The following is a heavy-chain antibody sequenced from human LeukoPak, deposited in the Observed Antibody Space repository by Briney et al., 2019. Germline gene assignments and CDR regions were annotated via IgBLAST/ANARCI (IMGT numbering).Heavy chain of an antibody. CDR2: IKQDGIEK. J-gene: IGHJ4*02. D-gene: IGHD4-17*01. CDR1: GFTFSSYA. V-gene: IGHV3-7*01. CDR3: ARGGRFYGDNVLDY. Sequence: GGSLRLSCAASGFTFSSYAMYWVRQAPGKGLECVANIKQDGIEKYYVDSVRGRFTISRDNAKNSLYLQMNSLRAEDTAVYYCARGGRFYGDNVLDYWGQGTRVTVSS.